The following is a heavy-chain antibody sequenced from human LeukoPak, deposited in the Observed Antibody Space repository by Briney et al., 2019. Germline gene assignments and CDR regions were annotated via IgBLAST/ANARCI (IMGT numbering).Heavy chain of an antibody. CDR1: GFTVSSNY. J-gene: IGHJ5*02. CDR3: ARALDFWVFDP. CDR2: IYSGGST. Sequence: PGGSLRLSCAASGFTVSSNYMSWVRQAPGKGLEWVSVIYSGGSTYYADSVKGRFTISRDNSKNTLYLQMNSLRAEDTAVYYCARALDFWVFDPWGQGTLATVSS. V-gene: IGHV3-53*01. D-gene: IGHD3/OR15-3a*01.